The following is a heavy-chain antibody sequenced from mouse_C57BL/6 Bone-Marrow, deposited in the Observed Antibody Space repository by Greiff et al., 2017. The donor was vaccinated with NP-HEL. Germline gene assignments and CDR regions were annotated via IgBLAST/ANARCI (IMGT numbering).Heavy chain of an antibody. Sequence: EVKLVESGGGLVQPGESLKLSCESNEYEFPSHDMSWVRQTPEKRLELVAAINSDGGSTYYPDTMERRFIISRDNTKKTLYLQMSSLRTEDTSLYYCARQCDDYVPYYAMDYWGQGTSVTVSS. D-gene: IGHD2-4*01. CDR1: EYEFPSHD. J-gene: IGHJ4*01. CDR3: ARQCDDYVPYYAMDY. CDR2: INSDGGST. V-gene: IGHV5-2*01.